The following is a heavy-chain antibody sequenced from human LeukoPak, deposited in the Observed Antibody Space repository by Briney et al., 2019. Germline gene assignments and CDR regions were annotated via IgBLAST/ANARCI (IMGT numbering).Heavy chain of an antibody. V-gene: IGHV7-4-1*02. Sequence: GASVKVSCKASGYTFTNYYMVWVRQAPGQGLEWMGWINTNTGNPTYAQGFTGRFVFSLDTSVSTAYLQISSLKAEDTAVYYCARTGIAVAGTYYYYYMDVWGKGTTVTVSS. CDR2: INTNTGNP. J-gene: IGHJ6*03. CDR3: ARTGIAVAGTYYYYYMDV. D-gene: IGHD6-19*01. CDR1: GYTFTNYY.